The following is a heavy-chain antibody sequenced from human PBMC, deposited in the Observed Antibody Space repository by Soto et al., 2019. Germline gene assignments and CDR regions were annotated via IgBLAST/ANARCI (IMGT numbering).Heavy chain of an antibody. CDR2: VYYTRTT. D-gene: IGHD6-6*01. J-gene: IGHJ5*02. CDR1: GGSMNTYY. V-gene: IGHV4-59*12. CDR3: ARGIAARKAGFDWFDP. Sequence: SETLSLTCNVSGGSMNTYYWKWIRKPPGKGLEWIGYVYYTRTTNYKPSLKTRVTISVDTSKNQFSLQLSSVTAADTAVYYCARGIAARKAGFDWFDPWGRGTQVTVSS.